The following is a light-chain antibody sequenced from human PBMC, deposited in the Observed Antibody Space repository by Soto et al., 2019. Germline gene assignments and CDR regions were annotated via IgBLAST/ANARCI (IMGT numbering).Light chain of an antibody. Sequence: QSALTQPRSVSGSPGQSVTISCTGTSSDVGVYNYVSWYQQHPGKAPQLVIYDVITRPSGVPYRFSGSKSGNTASLTISGLQAEDEADYYCCSYAGSSLGVFGGGTKLTVL. CDR1: SSDVGVYNY. J-gene: IGLJ3*02. CDR2: DVI. V-gene: IGLV2-11*01. CDR3: CSYAGSSLGV.